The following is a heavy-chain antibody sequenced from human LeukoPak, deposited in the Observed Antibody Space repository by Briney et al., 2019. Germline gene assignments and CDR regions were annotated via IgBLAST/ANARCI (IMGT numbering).Heavy chain of an antibody. CDR1: GSYITGYY. J-gene: IGHJ4*02. CDR3: ARGGSPYYYGSGSYYFDY. V-gene: IGHV4-59*12. Sequence: PSETLSLTCSVSGSYITGYYWSWIRQPPGEGLEWIGYIYYTGTTNYNPSLKSRVTISVDRSKNQFSLKLSSVTAADTAVYYCARGGSPYYYGSGSYYFDYWGQGTLVTVSS. D-gene: IGHD3-10*01. CDR2: IYYTGTT.